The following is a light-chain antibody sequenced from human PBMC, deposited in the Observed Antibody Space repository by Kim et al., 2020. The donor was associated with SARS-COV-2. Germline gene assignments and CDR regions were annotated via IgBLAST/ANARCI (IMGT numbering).Light chain of an antibody. CDR1: QSVSSSY. CDR2: GAS. CDR3: QQYGSSPPST. Sequence: EIVLTQSPGTLSLSPGERATLSCRASQSVSSSYFAWYQQKPGQAPRLLIYGASSRATGIPDRFSGSGSGTDFTRTISRLEPEDFAVYYCQQYGSSPPSTFGQGTKLEI. J-gene: IGKJ2*01. V-gene: IGKV3-20*01.